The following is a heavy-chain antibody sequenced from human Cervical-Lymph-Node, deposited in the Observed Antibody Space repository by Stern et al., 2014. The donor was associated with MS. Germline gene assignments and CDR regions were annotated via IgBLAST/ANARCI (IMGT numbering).Heavy chain of an antibody. CDR1: GFTFSTYA. V-gene: IGHV3-30-3*01. D-gene: IGHD3-10*01. Sequence: QVQLVESGGGGVQPGRSLSLSCVASGFTFSTYAMHWVRQAPGKGLEWVAFVSYDGTQRNSTDSVKARFTISRDNSKNTLYLHMNSLRDEDTAVYFCARGGRGVGLEYWGQGALVTVSS. J-gene: IGHJ4*02. CDR3: ARGGRGVGLEY. CDR2: VSYDGTQR.